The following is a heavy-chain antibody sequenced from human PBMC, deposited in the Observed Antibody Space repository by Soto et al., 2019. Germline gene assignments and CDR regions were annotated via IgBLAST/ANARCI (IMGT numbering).Heavy chain of an antibody. V-gene: IGHV4-31*03. D-gene: IGHD3-22*01. CDR2: IYYSGST. CDR3: ARDRVYDSSGYIDY. CDR1: GGSISSGGYY. J-gene: IGHJ4*02. Sequence: QVQLQESGPGLVKPSQTLSLTCTVSGGSISSGGYYWSWIRQHPGKGLEWIGYIYYSGSTYYTPSLKSRVTISVDTSKTQFSLKLSSVTAADTAVYYCARDRVYDSSGYIDYWGQGTLVTVSS.